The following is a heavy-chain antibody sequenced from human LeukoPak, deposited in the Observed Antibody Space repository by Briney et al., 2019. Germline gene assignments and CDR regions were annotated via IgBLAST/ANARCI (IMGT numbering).Heavy chain of an antibody. CDR2: IWYDGSNK. V-gene: IGHV3-33*01. Sequence: GGSLRLSCAASGFTFSSYGMHWVRQAPGKGLEWVAVIWYDGSNKYYADSVKGRFTISRDNSKNTLYLQMNSLRAEDTAVYYCARDDFSGYYSTVDYWSQGTLVTVSS. D-gene: IGHD3-22*01. CDR1: GFTFSSYG. CDR3: ARDDFSGYYSTVDY. J-gene: IGHJ4*02.